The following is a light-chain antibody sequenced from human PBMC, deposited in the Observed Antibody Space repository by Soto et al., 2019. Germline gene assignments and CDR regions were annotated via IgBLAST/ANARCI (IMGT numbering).Light chain of an antibody. CDR2: GTS. CDR3: QQSFASSWT. Sequence: DIQMTQSPSSLSASVGDRVTITCRTSQAIGNSVNWYQQKPGKAPNLLVYGTSTLQSGGPSRFSGSGSGTDFTLTISSAQREDFATYYCQQSFASSWTFGQGTKVEIK. J-gene: IGKJ1*01. V-gene: IGKV1-39*01. CDR1: QAIGNS.